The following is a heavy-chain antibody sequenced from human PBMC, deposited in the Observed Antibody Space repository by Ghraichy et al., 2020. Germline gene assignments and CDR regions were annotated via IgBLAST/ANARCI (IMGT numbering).Heavy chain of an antibody. CDR2: INHSGST. V-gene: IGHV4-34*01. J-gene: IGHJ6*03. CDR3: ARGLGYYYGSGSYYNKGTYYYYYMDG. CDR1: GGSFSGYY. D-gene: IGHD3-10*01. Sequence: SETLSLTCAVYGGSFSGYYWSWIRQPPGKGLEWIGEINHSGSTNYNPSLKSRVTISVDTSKNQFSLKLSSVTAADTAVYYCARGLGYYYGSGSYYNKGTYYYYYMDGWGKGTTVTVSS.